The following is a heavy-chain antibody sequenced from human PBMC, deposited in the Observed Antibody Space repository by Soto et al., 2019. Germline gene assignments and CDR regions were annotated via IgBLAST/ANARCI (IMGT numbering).Heavy chain of an antibody. CDR3: AKDGIVVVPAAMKGVYYYYGMDV. V-gene: IGHV3-30*18. D-gene: IGHD2-2*01. J-gene: IGHJ6*02. CDR2: ISYDGSNK. CDR1: GFTFSSYG. Sequence: HPGGSLRLSCAASGFTFSSYGMHWVRQAPGKGLEWVAVISYDGSNKYYADSVKGRFTISRDNSKNTLYLQMNSLRAEDTAVYYCAKDGIVVVPAAMKGVYYYYGMDVWGQGTTVTVSS.